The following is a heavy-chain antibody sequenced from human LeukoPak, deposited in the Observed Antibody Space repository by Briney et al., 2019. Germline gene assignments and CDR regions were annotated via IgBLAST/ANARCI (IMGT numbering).Heavy chain of an antibody. CDR3: ARFKETAGGYNWFDP. CDR2: IYYSGST. Sequence: SETLSLTCTVSGGSISSSSYYWGWIRQPPGKGLGWIGSIYYSGSTYYNPSLKSRVTISVDTSKNQFSLKLSSVTAADTAVYYCARFKETAGGYNWFDPWGQGTLVTVSS. D-gene: IGHD5-24*01. CDR1: GGSISSSSYY. V-gene: IGHV4-39*01. J-gene: IGHJ5*02.